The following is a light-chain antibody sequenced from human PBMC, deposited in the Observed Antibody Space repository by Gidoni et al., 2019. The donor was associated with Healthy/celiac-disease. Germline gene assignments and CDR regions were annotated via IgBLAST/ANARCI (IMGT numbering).Light chain of an antibody. J-gene: IGKJ5*01. CDR3: QQRGNWPPIT. Sequence: EIVLTQSPATLSLSPGERATLSCRASQSVSSYLAWYQQKPGQAPRLLIYDASNRATGIPARFSGSGSGTAFTLTISGLEPEDFAVYYCQQRGNWPPITFGQGTRLEIK. V-gene: IGKV3-11*01. CDR1: QSVSSY. CDR2: DAS.